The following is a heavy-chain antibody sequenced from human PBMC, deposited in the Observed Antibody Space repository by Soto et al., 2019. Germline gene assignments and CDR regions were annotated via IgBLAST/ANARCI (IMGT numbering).Heavy chain of an antibody. CDR3: ARVARVYGDGRGQYYFDY. CDR1: GYTFTSYG. J-gene: IGHJ4*02. Sequence: QVQLVQSGDEVKKPGASVKVSCKASGYTFTSYGISWVRQAPGQGLEWMGWISAYNGNTNYAQKLQGRVTMTTDTSTSTAYMELRSLRSDDTAVYYCARVARVYGDGRGQYYFDYWGQGTLVTVSS. D-gene: IGHD4-17*01. CDR2: ISAYNGNT. V-gene: IGHV1-18*01.